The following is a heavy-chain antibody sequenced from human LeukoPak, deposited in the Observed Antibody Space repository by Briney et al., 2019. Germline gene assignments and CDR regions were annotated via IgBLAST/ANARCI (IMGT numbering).Heavy chain of an antibody. V-gene: IGHV4-59*01. CDR2: IYYSGST. J-gene: IGHJ4*02. Sequence: SETLSLTCTVSGGSISSYYWSWIRQPPGKGLEWIGYIYYSGSTNYNPSLKSRVTISVDTSKNQFSLKLSSVTAADTAVYYCARVCSGGSCSFDYWGQGTLVTVSS. CDR1: GGSISSYY. D-gene: IGHD2-15*01. CDR3: ARVCSGGSCSFDY.